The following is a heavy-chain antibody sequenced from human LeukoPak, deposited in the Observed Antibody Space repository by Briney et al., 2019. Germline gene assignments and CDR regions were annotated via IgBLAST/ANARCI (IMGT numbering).Heavy chain of an antibody. CDR3: TTDLYYFGSRSYDAFDI. J-gene: IGHJ3*02. V-gene: IGHV3-15*01. CDR2: IKSKTDDGTT. CDR1: EFTFSNAW. Sequence: GGSLRLSCAASEFTFSNAWMSWVRQAPGKGLEWVGRIKSKTDDGTTDYAAPVKGRFTISRDDSKNTLYLQMNSLKTEDTAVYYCTTDLYYFGSRSYDAFDIWGQGTMVTVSS. D-gene: IGHD3-10*01.